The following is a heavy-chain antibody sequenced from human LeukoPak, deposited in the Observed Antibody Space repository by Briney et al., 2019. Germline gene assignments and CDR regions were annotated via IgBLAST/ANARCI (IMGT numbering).Heavy chain of an antibody. D-gene: IGHD3-3*01. J-gene: IGHJ6*03. Sequence: PSETLSLTCTVSGGSISSGSYYWSWIRQPAGKGLEWIGRIYTSGSTNYNPSLKGRVTISVDTSKNQFSLKLSSVTAADTAVYYCARSYYDFWSGYGYYYYYMDVWGKGTTVTVSS. V-gene: IGHV4-61*02. CDR1: GGSISSGSYY. CDR3: ARSYYDFWSGYGYYYYYMDV. CDR2: IYTSGST.